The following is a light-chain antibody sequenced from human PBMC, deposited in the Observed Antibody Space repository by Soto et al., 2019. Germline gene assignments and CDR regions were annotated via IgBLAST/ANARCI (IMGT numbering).Light chain of an antibody. CDR1: QSLSSR. CDR3: QQSFSSPYT. V-gene: IGKV1-39*01. J-gene: IGKJ2*01. Sequence: IQMTQSPSSLSASVGDRVTITCRASQSLSSRLTWYQQKPGEAPKLLIYETSSLHSGVPSRFSGSGSETDCTLTIDSLKPEDVATYYCQQSFSSPYTCGQGTKLEIK. CDR2: ETS.